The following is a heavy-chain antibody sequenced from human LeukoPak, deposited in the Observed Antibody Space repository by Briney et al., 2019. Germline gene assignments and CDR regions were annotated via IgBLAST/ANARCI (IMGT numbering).Heavy chain of an antibody. V-gene: IGHV4-59*08. J-gene: IGHJ3*02. CDR1: GGSIGSHF. D-gene: IGHD6-13*01. CDR2: IYYTGST. Sequence: SETLSLTCSVSGGSIGSHFWSWIRQPPGKGLEWIGYIYYTGSTNYNPSLKSRATISVDTSKNQFSLNLTSVTAADTAVYYCARPRIAATFDGFDIWGQGTMVTVSS. CDR3: ARPRIAATFDGFDI.